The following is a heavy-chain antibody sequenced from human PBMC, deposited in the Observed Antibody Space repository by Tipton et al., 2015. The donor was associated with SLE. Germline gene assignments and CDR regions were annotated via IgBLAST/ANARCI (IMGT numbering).Heavy chain of an antibody. CDR2: ISWNSASI. J-gene: IGHJ3*01. V-gene: IGHV3-9*01. D-gene: IGHD3-22*01. CDR3: AKDIDSSGYYVDF. CDR1: GFTFSSYA. Sequence: SLRLSCAASGFTFSSYAMSWVRQAPGKGLEWVSGISWNSASIAYADSVKGRFTISRDNAKNSLYLQMNSLRADDTALYYCAKDIDSSGYYVDFWGQGTMVTVSS.